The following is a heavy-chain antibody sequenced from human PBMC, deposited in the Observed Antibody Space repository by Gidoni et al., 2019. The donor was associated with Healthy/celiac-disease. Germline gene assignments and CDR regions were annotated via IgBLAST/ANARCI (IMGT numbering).Heavy chain of an antibody. Sequence: EVQLVESGGGLVKPGGSLRLSCAASGFTFSSYSMNWVRQAPGKGLEWVSSISSSSSYIYYADSVKGRFTISRDNAKNSLYLQMNSLRAEDTAVYYCARDPSRHYYDSSGYYVYWGQGTLVTVSS. J-gene: IGHJ4*02. D-gene: IGHD3-22*01. CDR1: GFTFSSYS. CDR3: ARDPSRHYYDSSGYYVY. V-gene: IGHV3-21*01. CDR2: ISSSSSYI.